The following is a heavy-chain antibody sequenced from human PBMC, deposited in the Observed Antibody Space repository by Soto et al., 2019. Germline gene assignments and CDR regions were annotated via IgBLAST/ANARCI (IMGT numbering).Heavy chain of an antibody. J-gene: IGHJ3*02. CDR3: ARGRAAFYDILTAGAFDI. V-gene: IGHV4-31*03. D-gene: IGHD3-9*01. Sequence: PSGTLALTCTVSGGPISSCGYYWSWIRQHPGKGLEWIGYTYYSGSTYYNPSLKSRVTISVDTSKNQFSLKLSSVTAADTAVYYCARGRAAFYDILTAGAFDIWGQGTMVSVSS. CDR1: GGPISSCGYY. CDR2: TYYSGST.